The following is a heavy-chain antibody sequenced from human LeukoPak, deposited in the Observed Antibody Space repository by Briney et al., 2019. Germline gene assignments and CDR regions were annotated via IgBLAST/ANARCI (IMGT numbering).Heavy chain of an antibody. CDR1: GGSISSYY. D-gene: IGHD3-10*01. CDR2: IYYSGST. Sequence: PSETLCLTCTVSGGSISSYYWSWIRQPPGEGLEWIGYIYYSGSTNYNPSLKSRVTISVDTSKNQFSLKLSSVTAADTAVYYCASGRGNGDFDYWGQGTLVTVSS. J-gene: IGHJ4*02. CDR3: ASGRGNGDFDY. V-gene: IGHV4-59*01.